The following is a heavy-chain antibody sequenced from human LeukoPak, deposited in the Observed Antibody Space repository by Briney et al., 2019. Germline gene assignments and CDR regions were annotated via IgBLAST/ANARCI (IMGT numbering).Heavy chain of an antibody. D-gene: IGHD1-1*01. V-gene: IGHV3-21*01. J-gene: IGHJ4*02. CDR1: VFTFSRYS. CDR2: LSSSSSYI. CDR3: ARDLELESDFDY. Sequence: GGSLRLSCAASVFTFSRYSMNWVRQAPGEGLEWVSSLSSSSSYIYYADSVKGRFTISRDNAKNSLYLQMNSLRAEDTAVYYCARDLELESDFDYWGQGTLVTVSS.